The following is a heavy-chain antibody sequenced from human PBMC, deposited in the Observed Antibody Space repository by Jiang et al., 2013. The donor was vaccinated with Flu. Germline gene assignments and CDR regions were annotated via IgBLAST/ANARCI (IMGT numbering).Heavy chain of an antibody. D-gene: IGHD2-15*01. CDR2: IYYSGST. Sequence: GLVKPSETLSLTCTVSGGSISSSSYYWGWIRQPPGKGLEWIGSIYYSGSTYYNPSLKSRVTISVDTSKNQFSLKLSSVTAADTAVYYCARLGYCSGGSRDYYFDYWGQGTLVTVSS. CDR3: ARLGYCSGGSRDYYFDY. J-gene: IGHJ4*02. V-gene: IGHV4-39*01. CDR1: GGSISSSSYY.